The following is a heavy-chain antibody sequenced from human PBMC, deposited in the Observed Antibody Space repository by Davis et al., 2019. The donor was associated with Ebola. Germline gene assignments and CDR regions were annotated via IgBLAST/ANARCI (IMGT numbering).Heavy chain of an antibody. J-gene: IGHJ6*03. V-gene: IGHV1-69*13. CDR2: IIPIFGTA. Sequence: SVKVSCKASGYTFTSYGISWVRQAPGQGLEWMGGIIPIFGTANYAQKFQGRVTITADESTSTAYMELSSLRSEDTAVYYCARYHCGGDCYSSLYYYYYYMDVWGKGTTVTVSS. CDR3: ARYHCGGDCYSSLYYYYYYMDV. D-gene: IGHD2-21*01. CDR1: GYTFTSYG.